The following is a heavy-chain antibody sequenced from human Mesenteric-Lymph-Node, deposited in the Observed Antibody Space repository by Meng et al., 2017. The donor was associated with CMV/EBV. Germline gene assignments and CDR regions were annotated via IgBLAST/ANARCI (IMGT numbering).Heavy chain of an antibody. Sequence: SFSGYYWSWIRQPPGKGLEWIGEINHSGSTNYNPSLKSRVTISVDTSKNQFSLKLSSVTAADTAAYYCARGPKYCSSTSCVSYYFDYWGQGTLVTVSS. V-gene: IGHV4-34*01. CDR2: INHSGST. D-gene: IGHD2-2*01. CDR3: ARGPKYCSSTSCVSYYFDY. J-gene: IGHJ4*02. CDR1: SFSGYY.